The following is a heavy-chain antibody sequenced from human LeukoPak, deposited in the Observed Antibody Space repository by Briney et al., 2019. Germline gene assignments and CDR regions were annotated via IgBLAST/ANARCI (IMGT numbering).Heavy chain of an antibody. J-gene: IGHJ5*02. Sequence: PSETLSLTCAVSGGSISSYYWSWIRQPPGKGLEWIGYIYYSGSTNYNPSLKSRVTISVDTSKNQFSLKLSSVTAADTAVYYCARSQPAWFDPWGQGTLVTVSS. CDR3: ARSQPAWFDP. V-gene: IGHV4-59*01. CDR1: GGSISSYY. CDR2: IYYSGST. D-gene: IGHD1-14*01.